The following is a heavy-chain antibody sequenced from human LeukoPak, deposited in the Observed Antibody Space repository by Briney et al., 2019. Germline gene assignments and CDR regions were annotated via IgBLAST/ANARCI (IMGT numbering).Heavy chain of an antibody. CDR2: ISYDGSNK. CDR1: GFTFSSYA. V-gene: IGHV3-30*09. J-gene: IGHJ4*02. Sequence: PGGSLRLSCAASGFTFSSYAMHWVRQAPGKGLEWVAVISYDGSNKYYADSVKGRFAISRDNSKNTLYLQMNSLRAEDTAVYYCVVPAAMPYDPYFDYWGQGTLVTVSS. CDR3: VVPAAMPYDPYFDY. D-gene: IGHD2-2*01.